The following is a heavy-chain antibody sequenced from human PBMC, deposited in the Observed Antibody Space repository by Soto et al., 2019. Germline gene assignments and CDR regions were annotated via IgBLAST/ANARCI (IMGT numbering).Heavy chain of an antibody. CDR2: INPSGGST. J-gene: IGHJ4*02. V-gene: IGHV1-46*01. CDR3: ASWPRPVRGVISYFDY. CDR1: GYTFTNYY. Sequence: ASVKVSCKASGYTFTNYYMHWVRQAPGQGLEWMGIINPSGGSTSYAQKFQGRVTMTRDTSTSTVYMELSSLRSEDTAVYYCASWPRPVRGVISYFDYWGQGTLVTVSS. D-gene: IGHD3-10*01.